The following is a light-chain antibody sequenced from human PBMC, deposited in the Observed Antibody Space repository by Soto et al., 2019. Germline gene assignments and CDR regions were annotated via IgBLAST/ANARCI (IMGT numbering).Light chain of an antibody. V-gene: IGKV3-20*01. CDR1: QSVSSSY. CDR3: QQYGSSRT. CDR2: GAS. Sequence: IVLTQSPGTLSVSPGERASLSCRASQSVSSSYLAWYQQKPGQAPRLLIYGASSRATGIPDRFSGSGSGTDFTLTISRMEPEDFAVDDCQQYGSSRTFGQGTKVDIK. J-gene: IGKJ1*01.